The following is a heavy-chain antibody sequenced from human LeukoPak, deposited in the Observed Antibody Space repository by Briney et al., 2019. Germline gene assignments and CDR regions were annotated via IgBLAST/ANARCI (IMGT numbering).Heavy chain of an antibody. V-gene: IGHV3-23*01. CDR1: GFTFSSYA. CDR3: AKDKQQLANFDY. CDR2: ISGSGGST. D-gene: IGHD6-13*01. J-gene: IGHJ4*02. Sequence: GGSLRLSCAASGFTFSSYAMSWVRQAPGKGLEWVSGISGSGGSTYHADSVKGRFTISRDNSKNTLYLQMNSLRAEDTAIYYCAKDKQQLANFDYWGQGTLVTVSS.